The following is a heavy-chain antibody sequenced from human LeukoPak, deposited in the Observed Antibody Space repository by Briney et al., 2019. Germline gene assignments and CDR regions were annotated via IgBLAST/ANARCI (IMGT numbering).Heavy chain of an antibody. V-gene: IGHV3-7*03. J-gene: IGHJ4*02. Sequence: GGSLRLSCVASGFTFSGYWMSWVRQAPGKGLEWVANIKQDGSEKYYVDSVKGRSTISRDNAKNSLYLQMNSLRAEGTGMYYCATGAQQLGYWGQGTLVTVSS. CDR1: GFTFSGYW. D-gene: IGHD6-13*01. CDR3: ATGAQQLGY. CDR2: IKQDGSEK.